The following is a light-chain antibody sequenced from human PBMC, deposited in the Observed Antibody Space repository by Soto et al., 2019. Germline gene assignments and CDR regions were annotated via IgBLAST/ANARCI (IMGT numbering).Light chain of an antibody. CDR3: QKYTSSPCT. Sequence: DIQLTQSPSLVSVSGRDRVTIPCRASQGISNHLAWYQQKPGKLPKLLIYAAYIWQSGVTARFSGSGSGTDFTLTISSLQPEDVAVYYCQKYTSSPCTFGQGTQVEIK. J-gene: IGKJ1*01. CDR1: QGISNH. V-gene: IGKV1-27*01. CDR2: AAY.